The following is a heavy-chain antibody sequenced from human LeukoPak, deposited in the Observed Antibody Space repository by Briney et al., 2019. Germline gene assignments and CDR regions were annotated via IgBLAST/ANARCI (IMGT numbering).Heavy chain of an antibody. D-gene: IGHD2-21*02. Sequence: SVKVSCKASGGTFSSYAISWVRQAPGQGLEWMGRIIPIFGTSNYAQKFQGRVTITTDESTSTAYMELSSLRSEDTAVYYCARAWAALTYCGGDCYGGYFDYWGQGTLVTVSS. J-gene: IGHJ4*02. CDR1: GGTFSSYA. CDR2: IIPIFGTS. CDR3: ARAWAALTYCGGDCYGGYFDY. V-gene: IGHV1-69*05.